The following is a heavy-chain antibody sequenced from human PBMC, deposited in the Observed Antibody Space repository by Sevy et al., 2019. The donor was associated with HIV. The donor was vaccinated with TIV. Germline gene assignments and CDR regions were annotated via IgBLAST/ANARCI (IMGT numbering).Heavy chain of an antibody. D-gene: IGHD4-4*01. CDR3: ARGGANDYSNYRWFDP. CDR2: INHSGST. J-gene: IGHJ5*02. V-gene: IGHV4-34*01. Sequence: SETLSLTCAVYGGSFSGYYWSWIRQPPGKGLEWIGEINHSGSTNYNPSLKSRVTISVDTSKNQFSLKLSSVTAADTAVYYCARGGANDYSNYRWFDPWGQGTLVTVSS. CDR1: GGSFSGYY.